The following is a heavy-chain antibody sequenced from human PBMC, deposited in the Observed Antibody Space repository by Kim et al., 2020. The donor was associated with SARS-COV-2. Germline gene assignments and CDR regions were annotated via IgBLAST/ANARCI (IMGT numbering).Heavy chain of an antibody. Sequence: SVKGRFTISRDNSKNTLYLQMNSLRAEDTAVYYCAKEGVGYAAMVGPLGYWGQGTLVTVSS. CDR3: AKEGVGYAAMVGPLGY. J-gene: IGHJ4*02. V-gene: IGHV3-23*01. D-gene: IGHD5-18*01.